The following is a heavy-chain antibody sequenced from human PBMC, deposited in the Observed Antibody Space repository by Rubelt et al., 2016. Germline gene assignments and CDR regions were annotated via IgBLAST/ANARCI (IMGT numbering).Heavy chain of an antibody. J-gene: IGHJ3*02. CDR2: SYPGDSET. CDR3: AGLRGSPQGAAFDI. V-gene: IGHV5-51*01. D-gene: IGHD1-26*01. CDR1: GYSFTTYW. Sequence: EVQLVQSGAEVKKPGESLKISCKGSGYSFTTYWIGWVRQMTGKGMECMGISYPGDSETRYSPSFEGPVTISADKAISTAYLQWSSLKASDTAMYYCAGLRGSPQGAAFDIWGQGTMVTVSS.